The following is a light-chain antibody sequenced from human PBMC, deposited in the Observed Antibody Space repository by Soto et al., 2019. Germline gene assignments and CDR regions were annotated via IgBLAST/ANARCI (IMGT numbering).Light chain of an antibody. CDR3: SSYTSSSSLV. J-gene: IGLJ3*02. CDR1: SSDIGGYSY. CDR2: EVS. Sequence: QSVLTQPASVSGSPGQSITISCTGTSSDIGGYSYVSWYQHHPGKAPKLLIYEVSNRPSGVSDHFSGSKSGNTASLTISGLHAEDGADYYCSSYTSSSSLVFGGGTKLTVL. V-gene: IGLV2-14*01.